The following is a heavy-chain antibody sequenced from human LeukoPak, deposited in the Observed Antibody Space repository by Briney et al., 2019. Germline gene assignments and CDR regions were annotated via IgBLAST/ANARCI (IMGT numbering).Heavy chain of an antibody. CDR3: ARGVSTGNTGYYFDY. CDR1: GFTVTGNY. V-gene: IGHV3-53*01. CDR2: ISSGGST. D-gene: IGHD2-8*02. Sequence: GGSLRLSCAASGFTVTGNYMSWVRQAPGKGLEWVSVISSGGSTYYADSVKGRFTISRDSSNNILYLQMHSMRAEDSAVYYCARGVSTGNTGYYFDYWGQGTLVTVSS. J-gene: IGHJ4*02.